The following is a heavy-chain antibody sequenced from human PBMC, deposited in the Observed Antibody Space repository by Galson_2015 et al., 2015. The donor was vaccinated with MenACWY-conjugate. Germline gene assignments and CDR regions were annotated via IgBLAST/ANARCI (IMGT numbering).Heavy chain of an antibody. J-gene: IGHJ4*02. CDR3: ARDYSSSSWYLPGQGYIDY. V-gene: IGHV1-46*01. CDR1: GYTFTSYY. Sequence: SVKVSCKASGYTFTSYYMHWVRQAPGQGLEWMGIINPSGGSTSYAQKFQGRVTMTRDTSTSTVYMELSSLRSEDTAVYYCARDYSSSSWYLPGQGYIDYWGQGTLVTVSS. CDR2: INPSGGST. D-gene: IGHD6-13*01.